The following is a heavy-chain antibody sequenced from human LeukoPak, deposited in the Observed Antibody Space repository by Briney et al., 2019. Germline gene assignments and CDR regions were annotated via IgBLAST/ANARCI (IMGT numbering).Heavy chain of an antibody. CDR3: ARQSLRYFDWLSPFDY. CDR2: IYTDGSFT. V-gene: IGHV3-74*01. J-gene: IGHJ4*02. Sequence: GGSLRLSCAASGFTLSSYWMHWVRRAPGKGLVWVSRIYTDGSFTNYADSVKGRFTISRDNAKNTLYLQMNSLRAEDTAVYYCARQSLRYFDWLSPFDYWGQGTLVTVSS. CDR1: GFTLSSYW. D-gene: IGHD3-9*01.